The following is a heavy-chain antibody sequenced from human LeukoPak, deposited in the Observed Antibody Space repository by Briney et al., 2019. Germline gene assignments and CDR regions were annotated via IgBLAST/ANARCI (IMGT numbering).Heavy chain of an antibody. Sequence: GGSLRLSCAASGFTFSSYAMSWVRQAPGKGLEWVSAISGSGGSTYYADSVKGRFTISRDNSKNTLYLQMNSLRAEDTAVYYCARADLVVVAARGYFDYWGQGTLVTVSS. CDR3: ARADLVVVAARGYFDY. CDR2: ISGSGGST. J-gene: IGHJ4*02. D-gene: IGHD2-15*01. V-gene: IGHV3-23*01. CDR1: GFTFSSYA.